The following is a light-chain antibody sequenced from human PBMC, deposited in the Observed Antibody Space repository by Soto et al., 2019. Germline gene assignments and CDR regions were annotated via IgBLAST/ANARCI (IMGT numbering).Light chain of an antibody. CDR3: QSYDSSLSGYVI. CDR1: SSNIGTPYD. V-gene: IGLV1-40*01. Sequence: QSALTQPPSVSGAPGQRVTISCTGSSSNIGTPYDVHWYQQLPGTAPKLLIYGNNNRPSGVPDRFSGSKSGTSASLAITGLQAEDEADYYCQSYDSSLSGYVIFGGGTKLTVL. CDR2: GNN. J-gene: IGLJ2*01.